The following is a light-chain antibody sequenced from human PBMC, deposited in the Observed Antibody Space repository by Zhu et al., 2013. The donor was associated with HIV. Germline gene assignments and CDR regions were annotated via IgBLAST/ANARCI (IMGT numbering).Light chain of an antibody. CDR2: RVS. V-gene: IGKV2-30*02. Sequence: DVVLTQSPLSLPVTLGQPASISCTSSQSLVHSDGNTYFNWFLQRPGQSPRRLISRVSNRESGVPDRFSGSGSGTDFTLKIGRVEAEDVGVYYCMQSLQTPWTFGQGTKVEIK. CDR3: MQSLQTPWT. CDR1: QSLVHSDGNTY. J-gene: IGKJ1*01.